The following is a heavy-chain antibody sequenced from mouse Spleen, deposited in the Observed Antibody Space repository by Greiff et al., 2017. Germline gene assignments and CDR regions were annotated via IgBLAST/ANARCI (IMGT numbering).Heavy chain of an antibody. J-gene: IGHJ4*01. D-gene: IGHD1-1*01. Sequence: EVKLVESGGGLVKPGGSLKLSCAASGFTFSSYYMSWVRQTPEKRLEWVATISSGGGSTYYPDSVKGRFTISRDNAKNTLYLQMSSLNSEDTAVYYCARDGLLRDYAMDYWGQGTSVTVSS. CDR3: ARDGLLRDYAMDY. CDR1: GFTFSSYY. V-gene: IGHV5-6-4*01. CDR2: ISSGGGST.